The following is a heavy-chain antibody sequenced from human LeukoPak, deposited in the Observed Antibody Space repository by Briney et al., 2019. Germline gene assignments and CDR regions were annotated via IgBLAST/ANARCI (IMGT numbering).Heavy chain of an antibody. CDR1: GGTFSSYA. CDR2: IIPIFGTA. D-gene: IGHD2-15*01. CDR3: SKYCSGGSCYSNYYFDY. V-gene: IGHV1-69*05. J-gene: IGHJ4*02. Sequence: SVKVSCKASGGTFSSYAISWVRQAPGQGLEWMGGIIPIFGTANYAQKFQGRVTITTDESTSTAYMELSSLRSEDTAVYYCSKYCSGGSCYSNYYFDYWGQGTLVTVSS.